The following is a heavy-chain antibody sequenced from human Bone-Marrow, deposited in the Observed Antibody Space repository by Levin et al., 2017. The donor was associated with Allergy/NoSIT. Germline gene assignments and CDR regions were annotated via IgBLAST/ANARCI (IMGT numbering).Heavy chain of an antibody. CDR3: AGDGEVRGVNIRTYYNDGVDV. D-gene: IGHD3-10*01. CDR2: INQDGSDK. Sequence: GESLKISCVASGFTFSKYWMSWVRQAPGKGLEWVANINQDGSDKNYVDSVKGRFPISRDNAKNSLSLQMNNLRAEDTAVYFWAGDGEVRGVNIRTYYNDGVDVWGQGTTVTVSS. J-gene: IGHJ6*02. CDR1: GFTFSKYW. V-gene: IGHV3-7*01.